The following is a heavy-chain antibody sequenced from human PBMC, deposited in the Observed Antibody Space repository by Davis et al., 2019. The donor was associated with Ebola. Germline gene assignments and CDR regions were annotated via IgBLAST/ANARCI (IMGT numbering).Heavy chain of an antibody. D-gene: IGHD2-8*01. V-gene: IGHV1-18*01. J-gene: IGHJ6*02. CDR2: ISAYNGNT. CDR3: AREGLDCTNGVCYYYYYYGMDV. Sequence: ASVKVSCKASGYTFTSYGISWVRQAPGQGLEWMGWISAYNGNTNYAQKLQGRVTMTTDKSTSTAYMELRSLRSDDTAVYYCAREGLDCTNGVCYYYYYYGMDVWGQGTTVTVSS. CDR1: GYTFTSYG.